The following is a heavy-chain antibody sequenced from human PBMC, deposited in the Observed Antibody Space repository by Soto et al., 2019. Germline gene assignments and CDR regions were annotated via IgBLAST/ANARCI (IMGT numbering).Heavy chain of an antibody. CDR3: ARVPNPYCSGGSCYTRWNNWFDP. D-gene: IGHD2-15*01. CDR2: MNPNSGNT. Sequence: ASVKVSCKASGYTFTSYDINWVRQATGQGLEWMGWMNPNSGNTGYAQKFQGRVTMTRNTSISTAYMELSSLRSEDTAVYYCARVPNPYCSGGSCYTRWNNWFDPWGQGTLVTVSS. V-gene: IGHV1-8*01. J-gene: IGHJ5*02. CDR1: GYTFTSYD.